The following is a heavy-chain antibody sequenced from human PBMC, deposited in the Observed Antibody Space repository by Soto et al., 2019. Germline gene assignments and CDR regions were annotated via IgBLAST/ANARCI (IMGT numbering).Heavy chain of an antibody. CDR3: ARGDRGAFDL. V-gene: IGHV3-74*01. D-gene: IGHD1-26*01. CDR1: GFTFSYYW. CDR2: IHSDGSST. J-gene: IGHJ3*01. Sequence: EVQLLESGGGLVQPGESLRLSCAASGFTFSYYWMHWVRQAPGMGLVWVSRIHSDGSSTTYADSVKGRVTISRDNARNTLYLQKNSLRAEDTGVYYCARGDRGAFDLWGQGTVLTVSS.